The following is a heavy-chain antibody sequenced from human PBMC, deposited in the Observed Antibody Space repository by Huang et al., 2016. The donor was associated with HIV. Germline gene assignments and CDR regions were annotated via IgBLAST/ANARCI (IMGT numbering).Heavy chain of an antibody. V-gene: IGHV3-30*03. Sequence: QGQLVESGGGVVQPGRSLRLSCAASGFSFTSYDMQWVRQVPGKGVDWVKFLSNEGNEKYYAESVKGRFTISRDNIKNTLYLQMNSLRTGDTAVYFCLPAGHVSHYYYMDVWGKGTTVIVSS. CDR3: LPAGHVSHYYYMDV. CDR2: LSNEGNEK. CDR1: GFSFTSYD. J-gene: IGHJ6*03.